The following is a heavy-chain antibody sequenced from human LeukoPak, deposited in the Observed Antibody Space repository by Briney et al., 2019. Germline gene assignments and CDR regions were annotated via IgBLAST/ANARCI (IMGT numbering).Heavy chain of an antibody. Sequence: PGGSLRLSCAASGFTFNNYWLTWARQAPGKGLEWVAKISQDGSEKYYVDSVKGRFTISRDSGKNSLYLLMNSLRVEDTAVYYCARAVGSSGCDYWGQGTLVTVSS. CDR1: GFTFNNYW. D-gene: IGHD3-22*01. V-gene: IGHV3-7*01. CDR2: ISQDGSEK. CDR3: ARAVGSSGCDY. J-gene: IGHJ4*02.